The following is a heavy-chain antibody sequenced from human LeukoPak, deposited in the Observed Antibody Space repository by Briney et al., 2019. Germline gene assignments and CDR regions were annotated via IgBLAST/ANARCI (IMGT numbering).Heavy chain of an antibody. CDR2: IYSGGST. J-gene: IGHJ5*02. CDR3: ARNWFDP. Sequence: GGSLRLSCAASGFTVSSDYMSWIRQAPGKGLEWVSVIYSGGSTYYADSVKGRFTISRDKSKNTVYRQMNSLRFEDTAMYYCARNWFDPWGQGTLVTVSS. V-gene: IGHV3-53*05. CDR1: GFTVSSDY.